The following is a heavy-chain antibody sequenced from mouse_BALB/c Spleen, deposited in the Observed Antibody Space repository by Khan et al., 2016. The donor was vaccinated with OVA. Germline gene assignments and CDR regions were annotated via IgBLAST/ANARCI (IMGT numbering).Heavy chain of an antibody. V-gene: IGHV9-3-1*01. D-gene: IGHD2-1*01. CDR1: GYTLTNYG. J-gene: IGHJ3*01. CDR2: INTYTGEP. CDR3: ARSSGNYWFAY. Sequence: QIQLVQSGPELKKPGETVKISCKASGYTLTNYGMNWVKQAPGKGLKWMGWINTYTGEPTYAEDFKGRIAFSLETSASTAYLQINNLKNEDTATYFCARSSGNYWFAYWGQGTLVTVSA.